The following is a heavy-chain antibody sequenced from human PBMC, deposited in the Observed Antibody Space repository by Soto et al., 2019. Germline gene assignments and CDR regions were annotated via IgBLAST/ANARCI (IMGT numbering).Heavy chain of an antibody. D-gene: IGHD2-2*01. Sequence: GARRVCWGASGVTFNTDSMNWGRQAPGRGLEWVSYISTSSSTIYYADSVKGRFTISRDNSRNTLYLQMSSLRADDTAIYYCAKGSSTSRPYYFESWGQGT. CDR3: AKGSSTSRPYYFES. CDR1: GVTFNTDS. CDR2: ISTSSSTI. J-gene: IGHJ4*02. V-gene: IGHV3-48*01.